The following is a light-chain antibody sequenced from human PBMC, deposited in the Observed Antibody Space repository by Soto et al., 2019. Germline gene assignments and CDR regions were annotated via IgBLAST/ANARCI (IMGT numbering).Light chain of an antibody. V-gene: IGKV3D-15*01. J-gene: IGKJ1*01. CDR3: QQYRGWPRT. CDR1: KSVAIT. CDR2: GAS. Sequence: EIVLTQSPATLSASPGERVTLSCRPIKSVAITLAWYRQKPGQAPRLLIYGASTRATDMPGRFRGSGAGAEFTLTISSLQSEDSAVYYCQQYRGWPRTFGQGTKVEIK.